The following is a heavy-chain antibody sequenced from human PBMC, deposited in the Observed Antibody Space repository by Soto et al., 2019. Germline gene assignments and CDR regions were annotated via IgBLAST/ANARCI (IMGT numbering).Heavy chain of an antibody. Sequence: ASVKVSCKASGYTFTGHYIHWVRQAPEQGPEWMGEIGPESGATRYAQRFQGRVTMTRDMSITTVYMELSSLRSEDTAVYYCARGVSCGGDCYRDWGQGTPVTVSS. V-gene: IGHV1-2*02. CDR1: GYTFTGHY. J-gene: IGHJ4*02. D-gene: IGHD2-21*02. CDR2: IGPESGAT. CDR3: ARGVSCGGDCYRD.